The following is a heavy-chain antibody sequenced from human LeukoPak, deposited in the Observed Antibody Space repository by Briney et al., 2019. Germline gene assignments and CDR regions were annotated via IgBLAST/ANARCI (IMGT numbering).Heavy chain of an antibody. CDR2: IYYTGNT. J-gene: IGHJ4*02. Sequence: SETLSLTCTVSGGSISSYYWTWIRQPPGKGLEWIGYIYYTGNTNYNPSLTSRVTISVDTSKNPFSLKLSSVTAADTAVYYCARASYSSGWLPFDYWGQGTLVTVSS. CDR3: ARASYSSGWLPFDY. D-gene: IGHD6-19*01. CDR1: GGSISSYY. V-gene: IGHV4-59*01.